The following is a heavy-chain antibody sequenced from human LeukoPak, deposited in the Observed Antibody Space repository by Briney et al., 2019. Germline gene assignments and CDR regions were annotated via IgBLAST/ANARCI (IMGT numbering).Heavy chain of an antibody. CDR1: GFTFDDYA. J-gene: IGHJ5*02. CDR2: ISWNSGSI. CDR3: AKDMRSSSWRGANWFDP. Sequence: GRSLRLSCAASGFTFDDYAMHWVRQAPGKGLEWVSGISWNSGSIGYADSVKGRFTISRDNSKNTLYLQMNSLRAEDTAVYYCAKDMRSSSWRGANWFDPWGQGTLVTVST. D-gene: IGHD6-13*01. V-gene: IGHV3-9*01.